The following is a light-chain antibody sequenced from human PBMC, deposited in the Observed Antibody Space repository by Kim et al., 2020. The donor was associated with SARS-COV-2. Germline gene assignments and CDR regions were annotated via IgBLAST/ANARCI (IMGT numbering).Light chain of an antibody. CDR3: QRYDTYSKT. V-gene: IGKV1-5*03. CDR2: KAS. J-gene: IGKJ1*01. CDR1: QSINAR. Sequence: ASVGDRVTITCRASQSINARLAWYQQKPGKAPKLLISKASNLESGVPSRFSGSGSGTEFTLTISSLQPDDFATYYCQRYDTYSKTFGQGTKVDIK.